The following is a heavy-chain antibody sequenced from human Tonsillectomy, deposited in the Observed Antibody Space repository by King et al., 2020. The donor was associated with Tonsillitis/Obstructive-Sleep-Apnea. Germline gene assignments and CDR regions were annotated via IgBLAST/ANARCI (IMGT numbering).Heavy chain of an antibody. CDR1: GFTFNSYG. CDR3: AKAIDTVTTGC. J-gene: IGHJ4*02. Sequence: VQLVESGGGLVQPGGSLRLSCAASGFTFNSYGMTWVCHAPGQGLEWISAIGGSGRTTYYADSVKGRFTISSDNSKNTLYLQMNSLRAEDTAVYYCAKAIDTVTTGCWGQGTLVIVSS. D-gene: IGHD4-17*01. V-gene: IGHV3-23*04. CDR2: IGGSGRTT.